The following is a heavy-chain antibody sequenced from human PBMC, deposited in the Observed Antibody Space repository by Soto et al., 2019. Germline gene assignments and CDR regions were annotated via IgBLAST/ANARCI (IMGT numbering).Heavy chain of an antibody. D-gene: IGHD2-15*01. J-gene: IGHJ4*02. CDR3: VVVQGGKWADNDY. Sequence: QVQLVQSGAEVKKPGSSVKVSCKASGGTFSSYAISWVRQAPGQGLEWMGGIIPIFGKANYAQKFQGRVTIAADKSTSTACMELSSLRSEDTAVYYCVVVQGGKWADNDYWGQGTLVTVSS. V-gene: IGHV1-69*06. CDR2: IIPIFGKA. CDR1: GGTFSSYA.